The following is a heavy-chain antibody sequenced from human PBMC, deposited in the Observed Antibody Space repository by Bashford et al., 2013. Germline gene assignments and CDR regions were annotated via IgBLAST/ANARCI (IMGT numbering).Heavy chain of an antibody. CDR2: INPNSGGT. J-gene: IGHJ4*02. CDR3: ARDSDPGVGASFDY. CDR1: GGTFSSYA. Sequence: ASVKVSCKASGGTFSSYAISWVRQAPGQGLEWMGWINPNSGGTNYAQKFQGRVTMTRDTSISTAYMELSRLRSDDTAVYYCARDSDPGVGASFDYWGQGTLVTVSS. D-gene: IGHD1-26*01. V-gene: IGHV1-2*02.